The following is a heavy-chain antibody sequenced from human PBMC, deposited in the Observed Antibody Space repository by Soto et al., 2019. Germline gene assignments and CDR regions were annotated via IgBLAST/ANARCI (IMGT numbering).Heavy chain of an antibody. CDR2: IYHSGSA. D-gene: IGHD6-13*01. CDR3: ARYNAASGTYYFDY. J-gene: IGHJ4*02. Sequence: QVELQESGPGLVKPSGTLSLTCAVSGDSVSSRFWWSWVRQSPGKGLEWIGEIYHSGSANYNPSRKSRVTMSVDNSKNQFSLKLNSVTAADTAVYYCARYNAASGTYYFDYWGQGTLVTVSS. V-gene: IGHV4-4*02. CDR1: GDSVSSRFW.